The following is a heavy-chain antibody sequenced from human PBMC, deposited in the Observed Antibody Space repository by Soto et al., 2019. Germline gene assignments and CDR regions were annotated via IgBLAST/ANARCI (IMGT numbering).Heavy chain of an antibody. CDR3: ARDLGYYDSSGYLTAQNFDY. Sequence: SVKVSCKASGGTFSSYAISWVRQAPGQGLEWMGGIIPIFGTANYAQKFQGRVTITADESTSTAYMELSSLRSEDTAVYYCARDLGYYDSSGYLTAQNFDYWGQGTLVTVSS. CDR2: IIPIFGTA. D-gene: IGHD3-22*01. CDR1: GGTFSSYA. V-gene: IGHV1-69*13. J-gene: IGHJ4*02.